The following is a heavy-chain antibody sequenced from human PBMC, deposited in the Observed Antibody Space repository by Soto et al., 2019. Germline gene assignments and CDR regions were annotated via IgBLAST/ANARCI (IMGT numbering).Heavy chain of an antibody. J-gene: IGHJ4*02. Sequence: SETLSPTCTASGGSISSGDYSWSWIRQPPGKGLEWIGYIYHSGSTYYNPSLKSRVTISVDRSKNQFSLKLSSVTAADTAVYYCARVLGTVTTAAQFDYWGQGTLVTVSS. CDR1: GGSISSGDYS. CDR3: ARVLGTVTTAAQFDY. D-gene: IGHD4-17*01. V-gene: IGHV4-30-2*01. CDR2: IYHSGST.